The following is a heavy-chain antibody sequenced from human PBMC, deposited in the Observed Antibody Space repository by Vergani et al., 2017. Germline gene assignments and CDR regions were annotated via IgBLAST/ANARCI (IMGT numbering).Heavy chain of an antibody. CDR3: ARWVNEKRLDS. Sequence: QVQLVESEGDVVQPGRSLTLSCVASGFTFSSHGMHWVRQAPGKGLEWVAVIWYDGSNKYYGDSVKGRFTISRDNSKNTWYRQMNSLRVEDTAVYYCARWVNEKRLDSWGQGTLVTVSS. CDR2: IWYDGSNK. CDR1: GFTFSSHG. D-gene: IGHD1-1*01. J-gene: IGHJ5*01. V-gene: IGHV3-33*01.